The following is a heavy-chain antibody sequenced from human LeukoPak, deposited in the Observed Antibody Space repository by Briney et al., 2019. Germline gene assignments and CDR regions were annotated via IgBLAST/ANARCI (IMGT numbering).Heavy chain of an antibody. V-gene: IGHV1-8*01. CDR2: MNPNSGNT. CDR1: GYTFTSYD. J-gene: IGHJ6*02. D-gene: IGHD1-1*01. Sequence: GASVKVSCKASGYTFTSYDINWVRQATGQGLEWMVWMNPNSGNTGYAQKFQGRVTMTRNTSIITAYMELRSMRSEDTAVYYCARRGYNWDDLYYYYGMDVWGQGTTVTVSS. CDR3: ARRGYNWDDLYYYYGMDV.